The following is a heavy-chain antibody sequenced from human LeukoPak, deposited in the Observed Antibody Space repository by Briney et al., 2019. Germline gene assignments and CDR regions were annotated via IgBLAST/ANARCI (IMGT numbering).Heavy chain of an antibody. CDR1: GGTFSSYA. D-gene: IGHD4-17*01. CDR3: ASPTPGTTVSKNYYYGMDV. V-gene: IGHV1-69*01. CDR2: IIPIFGTA. J-gene: IGHJ6*02. Sequence: SVKVSCKASGGTFSSYAISWVRQAPGQGLEWMGGIIPIFGTANYAQKFQDRVTITADESTSTAYMELSSLRSEDTAVYYCASPTPGTTVSKNYYYGMDVWGQGTTVTVSS.